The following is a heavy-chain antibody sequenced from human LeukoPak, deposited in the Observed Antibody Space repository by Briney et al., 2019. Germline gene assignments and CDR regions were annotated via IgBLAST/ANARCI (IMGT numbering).Heavy chain of an antibody. CDR1: GFTFSGSS. J-gene: IGHJ4*02. CDR3: TSRGWP. CDR2: IRSKAYSYAT. Sequence: GGSLRPSCAASGFTFSGSSMQWVRQAPGKGLEWVGRIRSKAYSYATAYAASVKGRFTISRDDSKNTAYLQMNSLKTEDTAVYYCTSRGWPWGQGTLVTVSS. V-gene: IGHV3-73*01. D-gene: IGHD6-19*01.